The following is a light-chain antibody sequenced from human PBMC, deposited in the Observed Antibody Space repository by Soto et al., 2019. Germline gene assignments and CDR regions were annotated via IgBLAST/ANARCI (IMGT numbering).Light chain of an antibody. V-gene: IGKV3D-15*01. Sequence: IVLTQSPAILSVSPGERATLSCSASQSVSSLLAWYQQKPGQAHRLLIYGAYSRATGIPDRFSGSGSGTDFTLTITRLEPEDFAVYYCQQYNDWPPITFGQGKRVEIK. CDR3: QQYNDWPPIT. J-gene: IGKJ5*01. CDR2: GAY. CDR1: QSVSSL.